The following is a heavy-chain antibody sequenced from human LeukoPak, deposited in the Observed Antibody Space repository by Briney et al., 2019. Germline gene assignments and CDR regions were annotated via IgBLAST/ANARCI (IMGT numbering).Heavy chain of an antibody. D-gene: IGHD3-10*01. CDR1: GFTLRSHW. CDR3: ARDGLVRGSFDI. V-gene: IGHV3-74*03. CDR2: INTDGSNI. J-gene: IGHJ3*02. Sequence: GGSRRLSCAASGFTLRSHWMHWVRQAPGKGLVWVSRINTDGSNIKYVDSVKGRFTISRDNAKNTVYLQMNSLRVEDTSVYYCARDGLVRGSFDIWGQGTLVTVSA.